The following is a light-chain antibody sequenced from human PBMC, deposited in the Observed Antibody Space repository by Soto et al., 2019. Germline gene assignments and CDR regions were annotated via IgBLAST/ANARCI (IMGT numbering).Light chain of an antibody. CDR3: SSYTCSSTLD. V-gene: IGLV2-14*01. Sequence: QSALTQPASVSGSPGQSITISCTGTSSDVGGYNYVSWYQQHPGKAPKLMIYDVSNRPSGVSNRFSGSKSGNTASLTISGLQAEDESDYYCSSYTCSSTLDFGTGTKVTVL. CDR2: DVS. CDR1: SSDVGGYNY. J-gene: IGLJ1*01.